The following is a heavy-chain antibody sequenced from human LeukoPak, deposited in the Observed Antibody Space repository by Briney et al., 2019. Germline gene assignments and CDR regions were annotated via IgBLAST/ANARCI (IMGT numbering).Heavy chain of an antibody. J-gene: IGHJ6*02. CDR2: STGSGGTT. CDR3: AKLQSDGLRTYYGMDV. V-gene: IGHV3-23*01. Sequence: GGSLRLSCAASGFTFSSYAMTWVRQAPGRGLEWVSASTGSGGTTYYADSVMGRFAISRDNSKNTLYLQMNSLRAEDTAVYYCAKLQSDGLRTYYGMDVWGQGTTVTVTS. CDR1: GFTFSSYA. D-gene: IGHD4-17*01.